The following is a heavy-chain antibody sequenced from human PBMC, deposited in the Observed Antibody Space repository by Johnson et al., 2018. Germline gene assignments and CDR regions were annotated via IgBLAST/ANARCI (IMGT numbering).Heavy chain of an antibody. CDR1: GYTFTSYY. CDR2: INPSGGST. J-gene: IGHJ3*02. V-gene: IGHV1-46*01. D-gene: IGHD3-22*01. Sequence: QVQLVESGAEVKKPGASVKVSCKASGYTFTSYYMHWVRQAPGQGLEWMGIINPSGGSTSYAQKFQGRVTMTRDTSTSTVYMELSSLRSEDTAVYYCAKNYYDSSGQDAFDIWGQGTMVTVSS. CDR3: AKNYYDSSGQDAFDI.